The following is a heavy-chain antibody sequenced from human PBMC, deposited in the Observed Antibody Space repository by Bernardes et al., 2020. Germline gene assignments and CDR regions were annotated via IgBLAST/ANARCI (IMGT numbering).Heavy chain of an antibody. CDR1: GFTFRSYW. Sequence: GGSLRLSCAASGFTFRSYWMHWVRQAPGPGLVWVSRINSDGSSTSYADSVKGRFTISRDNAKNTLYLQMNSLRAEDTAVYYCARGDGDDWFDPWGQGTLVTVSS. J-gene: IGHJ5*02. CDR2: INSDGSST. V-gene: IGHV3-74*01. D-gene: IGHD4-17*01. CDR3: ARGDGDDWFDP.